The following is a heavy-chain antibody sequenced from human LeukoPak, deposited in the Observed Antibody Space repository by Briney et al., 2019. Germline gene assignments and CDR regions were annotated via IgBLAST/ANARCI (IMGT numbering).Heavy chain of an antibody. CDR3: ARGYSSSWIDWYFDL. CDR2: IYYSGST. J-gene: IGHJ2*01. Sequence: SQTLSLTCTVSGGSISSGDYYWSWIRQPPGKGLEWIGYIYYSGSTYYNPSLKSRVTISVDTSKNQFSLKLSSVTAADTAVYYCARGYSSSWIDWYFDLWGRGTLVTVSS. CDR1: GGSISSGDYY. V-gene: IGHV4-30-4*08. D-gene: IGHD6-13*01.